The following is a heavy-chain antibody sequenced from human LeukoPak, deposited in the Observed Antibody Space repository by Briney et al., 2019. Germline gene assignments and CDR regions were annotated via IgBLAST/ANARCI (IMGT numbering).Heavy chain of an antibody. CDR3: AKGPPFDS. V-gene: IGHV3-21*04. CDR1: GFIFSSYN. CDR2: ISTSSTYI. Sequence: GGSLRLSCAASGFIFSSYNMNWVRQAPGKGLEWVSSISTSSTYIYYADSLKGRFTISRDNSKNTLWLQMNSLGADDTAVYYCAKGPPFDSWGQGTLVTVSS. J-gene: IGHJ5*01.